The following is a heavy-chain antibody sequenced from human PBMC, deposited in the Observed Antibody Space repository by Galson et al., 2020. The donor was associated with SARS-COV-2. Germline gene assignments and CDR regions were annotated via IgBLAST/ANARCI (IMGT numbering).Heavy chain of an antibody. Sequence: GESLKISCAASGFTFSNYAMSWVRQAPGKGLEWVSVIYSGGTTYCTDSVKGRFTISRDNSKNTLYLQMNSLRAEDTAVYYCAKMTPDTNWFDPWGQGALVTVSS. CDR3: AKMTPDTNWFDP. J-gene: IGHJ5*02. D-gene: IGHD5-18*01. V-gene: IGHV3-23*03. CDR2: IYSGGTT. CDR1: GFTFSNYA.